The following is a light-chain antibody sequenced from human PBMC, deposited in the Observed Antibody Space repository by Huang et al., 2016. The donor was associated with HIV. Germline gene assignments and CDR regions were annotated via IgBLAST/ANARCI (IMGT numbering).Light chain of an antibody. CDR3: QQYDNLPPKVT. CDR1: QDISNY. CDR2: DAS. J-gene: IGKJ3*01. V-gene: IGKV1-33*01. Sequence: DIQMTQSPSSLSASVGDRVTITCQASQDISNYLNWYQQKPGKAPKHLIYDASNLETGVPSRFSGSGSGTDFTFTISSLQPEDIATYYCQQYDNLPPKVTFGPGTKVDIK.